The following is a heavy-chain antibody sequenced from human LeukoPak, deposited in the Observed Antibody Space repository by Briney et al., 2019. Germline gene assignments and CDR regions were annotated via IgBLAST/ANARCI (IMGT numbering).Heavy chain of an antibody. CDR3: ATTLHIVVVTWHAFDI. Sequence: ASVKVSCKTSGYTFTTYGITWVRQAPGHGLEWMGWINPDSGGTNYAPKFQGRVTMTRDTSITTAYMELSRLTSDDTTIYYCATTLHIVVVTWHAFDIWGQGTMVTVSS. D-gene: IGHD2-21*02. CDR2: INPDSGGT. CDR1: GYTFTTYG. J-gene: IGHJ3*02. V-gene: IGHV1-2*02.